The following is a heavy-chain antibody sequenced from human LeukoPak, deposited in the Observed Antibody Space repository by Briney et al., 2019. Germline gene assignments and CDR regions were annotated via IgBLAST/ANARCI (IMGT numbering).Heavy chain of an antibody. J-gene: IGHJ4*02. CDR3: ARVVWGYYGSGSMTYYFDY. D-gene: IGHD3-10*01. V-gene: IGHV3-30*02. CDR1: GFIFSKFD. CDR2: IQYDGSNK. Sequence: GGSLRLSCAASGFIFSKFDMHWVRQAPGKGLEWVAFIQYDGSNKYYADSVKGRFTISRDNAKNALYLQMNSLRAEDTAVYYCARVVWGYYGSGSMTYYFDYWGQGTLVTVSS.